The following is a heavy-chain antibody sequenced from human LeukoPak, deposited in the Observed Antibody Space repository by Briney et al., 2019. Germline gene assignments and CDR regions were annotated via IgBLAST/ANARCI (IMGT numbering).Heavy chain of an antibody. CDR1: GGSISSSSYY. CDR3: ARSLGATTFPYFDY. D-gene: IGHD1-26*01. Sequence: SETLSLTCTVSGGSISSSSYYGGWIRQPPGKGLEWIGSIYYSGSTYYNPSLKSRVTISVDTSKNQFSLKLSSVTAADTAVYYCARSLGATTFPYFDYWGQGTLVTVPS. J-gene: IGHJ4*02. V-gene: IGHV4-39*01. CDR2: IYYSGST.